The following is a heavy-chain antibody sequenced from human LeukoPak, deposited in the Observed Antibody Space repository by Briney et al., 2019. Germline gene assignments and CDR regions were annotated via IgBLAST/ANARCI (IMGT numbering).Heavy chain of an antibody. D-gene: IGHD3-10*01. CDR1: GPSFGRHW. CDR3: ARESLSGGGDH. V-gene: IGHV3-7*05. Sequence: GGCLRPSCSVSGPSFGRHWMIWVSQAPGKGLEWVANIKEDGSEKYYVDSVKGRFIISRDNAKNSLYLQMNSLRAEDTAVYYCARESLSGGGDHWGQGTLVTVSS. CDR2: IKEDGSEK. J-gene: IGHJ4*02.